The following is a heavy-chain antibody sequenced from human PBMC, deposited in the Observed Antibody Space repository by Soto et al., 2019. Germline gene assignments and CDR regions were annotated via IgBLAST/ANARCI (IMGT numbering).Heavy chain of an antibody. CDR1: GGSFSGFY. V-gene: IGHV4-34*01. CDR2: INHSGSS. J-gene: IGHJ2*01. CDR3: ARMAGPWYFDL. Sequence: LSLTCAVHGGSFSGFYWTWIRQPPGKGLEWIGEINHSGSSNYNPPLKSRVTMSLDTSRNQFSLSLNSVTAADTAVYYCARMAGPWYFDLWGRGTLVTVSS.